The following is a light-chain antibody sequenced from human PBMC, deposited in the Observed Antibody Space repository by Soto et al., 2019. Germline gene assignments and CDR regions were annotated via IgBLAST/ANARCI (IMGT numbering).Light chain of an antibody. V-gene: IGLV2-8*01. CDR1: SSDVGGYNY. CDR3: SSYAGSKGV. Sequence: QSALTQPPSASGSPGQSVTISCTGTSSDVGGYNYVSWYQQHPGKAPKLMIYEVSKRPSGVPDRFSGSKSGNTASLTVSGLQAEDEGDYFCSSYAGSKGVFGGGTKLTVL. CDR2: EVS. J-gene: IGLJ2*01.